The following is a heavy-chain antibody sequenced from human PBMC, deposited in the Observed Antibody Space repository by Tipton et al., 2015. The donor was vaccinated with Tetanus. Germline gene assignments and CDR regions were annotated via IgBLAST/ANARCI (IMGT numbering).Heavy chain of an antibody. CDR2: IYYSGIP. V-gene: IGHV4-39*01. CDR1: GGSISSSDYY. D-gene: IGHD5-24*01. Sequence: TLSLTCTLSGGSISSSDYYWSWVRQPPGEGLEWIGSIYYSGIPYYNPSLKSRVTISVGTSKDQFSLKLSSVTAADTAMYYCVRLVEMTTCFDFWGQGTLVTVSS. CDR3: VRLVEMTTCFDF. J-gene: IGHJ4*02.